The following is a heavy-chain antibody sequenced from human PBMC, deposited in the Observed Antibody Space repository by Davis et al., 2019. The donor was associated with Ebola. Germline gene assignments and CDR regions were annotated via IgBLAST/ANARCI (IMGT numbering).Heavy chain of an antibody. D-gene: IGHD3-10*01. V-gene: IGHV4-39*01. J-gene: IGHJ4*02. CDR2: IYYSGIT. CDR1: GGSIISSSSY. CDR3: ARQEAGITMVRGGARVVDY. Sequence: SETLSLTCTVSGGSIISSSSYWGWIRQPPRKGLEWIGSIYYSGITYYNPSLKSRVTISVDTSKNQFSLKLSSVTAADTAVYYCARQEAGITMVRGGARVVDYWGQGTLVTVSS.